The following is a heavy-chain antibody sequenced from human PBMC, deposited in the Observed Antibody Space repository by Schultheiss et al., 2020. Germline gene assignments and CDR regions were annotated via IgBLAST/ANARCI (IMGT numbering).Heavy chain of an antibody. D-gene: IGHD1-26*01. CDR1: GGSISSYY. Sequence: SQTLSLTCTVSGGSISSYYWSWIRQPPGKGLEWIGEINHSGSTNYNPSLKSRVTISVDTSKNQFSLKLSSVTAADTAVYYCARIVGTTRDYYYYMDVWGKGTTVTVSS. CDR3: ARIVGTTRDYYYYMDV. V-gene: IGHV4-34*01. CDR2: INHSGST. J-gene: IGHJ6*03.